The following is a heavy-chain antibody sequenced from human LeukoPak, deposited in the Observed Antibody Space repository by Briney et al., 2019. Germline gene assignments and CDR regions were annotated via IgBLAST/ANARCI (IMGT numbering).Heavy chain of an antibody. Sequence: GGSLRLSCAASGFTFSSYGMHWVRQAPGKGLEWVAFIRYDGSNKYYADSVKGRFTISRDNSKNTLYLQMNSLRAEDTAVYYCAKALAATGPYYYMDVWGKGTTVTVSS. D-gene: IGHD2-15*01. V-gene: IGHV3-30*02. CDR3: AKALAATGPYYYMDV. J-gene: IGHJ6*03. CDR2: IRYDGSNK. CDR1: GFTFSSYG.